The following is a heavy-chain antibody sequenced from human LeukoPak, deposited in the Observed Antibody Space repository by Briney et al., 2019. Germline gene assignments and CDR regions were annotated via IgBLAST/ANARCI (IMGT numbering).Heavy chain of an antibody. CDR2: ISNNGGST. J-gene: IGHJ6*03. Sequence: PGGSLRLSCAASGFSFSSYGMNWVRQAPGKGLEYVSAISNNGGSTFYADSVKGRFTISRDNSKNTLYIQMGSLRAEEQGVYFCARDREIVALGGVREYHYFHYMDVWGTGTTVTVSS. V-gene: IGHV3-64*02. CDR1: GFSFSSYG. D-gene: IGHD3-16*01. CDR3: ARDREIVALGGVREYHYFHYMDV.